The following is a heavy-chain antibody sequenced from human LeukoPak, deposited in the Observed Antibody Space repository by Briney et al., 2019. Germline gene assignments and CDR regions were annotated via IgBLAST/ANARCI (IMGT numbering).Heavy chain of an antibody. CDR3: ARHPPKDIVVVPAAIFAFDI. J-gene: IGHJ3*02. D-gene: IGHD2-2*02. CDR2: IYHSGST. CDR1: GYSFSSGYY. Sequence: PSDTLSLTCAVSGYSFSSGYYWGWSRQPPQKVLEWIGSIYHSGSTYYTPSLKSRVTISVDTSKNQFSLKLSSVTAADTAVYYCARHPPKDIVVVPAAIFAFDIWGQGTMVTVSS. V-gene: IGHV4-38-2*01.